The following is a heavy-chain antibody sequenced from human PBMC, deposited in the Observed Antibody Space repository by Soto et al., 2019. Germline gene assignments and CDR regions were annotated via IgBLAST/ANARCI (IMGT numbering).Heavy chain of an antibody. J-gene: IGHJ4*02. Sequence: QGQLVQSGAEVKKPGASVKVSCKASGYTFHMFGYTWVRQAPGQGLEWVGWISAYDGNTAYGKNFQGRVSLSTDTXTSXXXXXXXXXXXXXXXXXXXXXXXXXXXXXXXXXXXXSMEDYWGQGTLLSVSS. CDR2: ISAYDGNT. V-gene: IGHV1-18*01. CDR1: GYTFHMFG. CDR3: XXXXXXXXXXXXXXXXXSMEDY. D-gene: IGHD3-10*01.